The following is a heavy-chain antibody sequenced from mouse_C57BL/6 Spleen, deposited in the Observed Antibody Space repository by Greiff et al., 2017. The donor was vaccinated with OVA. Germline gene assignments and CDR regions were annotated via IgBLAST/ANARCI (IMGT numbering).Heavy chain of an antibody. J-gene: IGHJ3*01. Sequence: EVKLVESGGGLVKPGGSLKLSCAASGFTFSDYGMHWVRQAPEKGLEWVGYISSGSSTIYYDDKVKGRFTISRDKAKNTLYLHMTSVRSADRAMYYCARGANYVAYWGQGTLVTVSA. V-gene: IGHV5-17*01. CDR3: ARGANYVAY. CDR1: GFTFSDYG. D-gene: IGHD1-1*01. CDR2: ISSGSSTI.